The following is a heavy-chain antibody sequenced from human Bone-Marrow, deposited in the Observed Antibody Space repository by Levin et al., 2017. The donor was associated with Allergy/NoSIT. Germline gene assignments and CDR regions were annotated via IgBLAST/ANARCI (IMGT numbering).Heavy chain of an antibody. J-gene: IGHJ6*03. D-gene: IGHD3-3*01. CDR1: GFTFSSYS. CDR3: ARDSVPPYYDFWSGYRNYYYYYMDV. Sequence: GGSLRLSCAASGFTFSSYSMNWVRQAPGKGLEWVSSISSSSSYIYYADSVKGRFTISRDNAKNSLYLQMNSLRAEDTAVYYCARDSVPPYYDFWSGYRNYYYYYMDVWGKGTTVTVSS. CDR2: ISSSSSYI. V-gene: IGHV3-21*01.